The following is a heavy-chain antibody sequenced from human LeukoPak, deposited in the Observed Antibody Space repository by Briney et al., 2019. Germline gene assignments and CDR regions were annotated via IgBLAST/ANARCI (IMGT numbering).Heavy chain of an antibody. D-gene: IGHD4-23*01. CDR2: IIPILGIA. CDR1: GGTFSSYA. CDR3: AIYSGYYDY. V-gene: IGHV1-69*04. J-gene: IGHJ4*02. Sequence: GSSVKVSCKASGGTFSSYAISWVRQAPGQGLEWMGRIIPILGIANYAQKFQGRVTITADKSTSTAYKELSSLRSEDTAVYYCAIYSGYYDYWGQGTRVTVSS.